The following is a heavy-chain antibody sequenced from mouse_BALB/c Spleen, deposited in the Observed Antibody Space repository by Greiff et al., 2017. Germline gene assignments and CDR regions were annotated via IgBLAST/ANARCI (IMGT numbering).Heavy chain of an antibody. CDR2: IAPGSGST. V-gene: IGHV1S41*01. Sequence: DLVKPGASVKLSCKASGYTFTSYWINWIKQRPGQGLEWIGRIAPGSGSTYYNEMFKGKATLTVDISSSTAYIQLSSLSSEDSAVYFCARWDWGFDYWGQGTTLTVSS. CDR1: GYTFTSYW. D-gene: IGHD4-1*01. J-gene: IGHJ2*01. CDR3: ARWDWGFDY.